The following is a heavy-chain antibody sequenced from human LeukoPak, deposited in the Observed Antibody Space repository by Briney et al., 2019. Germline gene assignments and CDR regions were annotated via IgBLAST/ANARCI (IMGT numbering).Heavy chain of an antibody. Sequence: SETLSLTCTVSGGSISSGSYYWSWIRQPAGKGLEWIGRIYTSGSTNYNPSLKSRVTISVDTSKNQFSLKLSSVTAADTAVYYCASHKKYYYDSSGSKNFDYWGQGTLVTVSS. V-gene: IGHV4-61*02. CDR2: IYTSGST. J-gene: IGHJ4*02. D-gene: IGHD3-22*01. CDR3: ASHKKYYYDSSGSKNFDY. CDR1: GGSISSGSYY.